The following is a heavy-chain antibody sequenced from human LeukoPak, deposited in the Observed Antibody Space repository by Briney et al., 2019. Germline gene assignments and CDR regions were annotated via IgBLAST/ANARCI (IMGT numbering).Heavy chain of an antibody. CDR3: ARARGYYDSGSSNWFDP. CDR2: ISYDGTNK. V-gene: IGHV3-30*04. D-gene: IGHD3-10*01. Sequence: GRSLRLSCAASGFTFSSYAMHWVRQAPGKGLEWVAVISYDGTNKYCADSVKGRFTISRDNSKNTLYLQMHSLRAEDTAVYYCARARGYYDSGSSNWFDPWGQGTLVTVSS. J-gene: IGHJ5*02. CDR1: GFTFSSYA.